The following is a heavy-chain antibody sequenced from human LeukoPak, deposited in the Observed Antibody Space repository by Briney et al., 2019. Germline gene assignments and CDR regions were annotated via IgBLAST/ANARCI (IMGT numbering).Heavy chain of an antibody. V-gene: IGHV1-2*02. D-gene: IGHD1-26*01. Sequence: SVKVSCKASGYTFTGYYMHWVRQAPGQGLAWMGWINPNSGGTNYAQKFQGRVTMTRDTSTSTAYMELSRLRSDDTAVYYCARDLLGELLYFDYWGQGTLVTVSS. CDR2: INPNSGGT. J-gene: IGHJ4*02. CDR1: GYTFTGYY. CDR3: ARDLLGELLYFDY.